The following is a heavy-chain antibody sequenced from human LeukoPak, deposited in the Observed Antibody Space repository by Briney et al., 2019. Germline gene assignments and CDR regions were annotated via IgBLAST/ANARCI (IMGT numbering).Heavy chain of an antibody. CDR1: GSSVSSGSYY. CDR3: ARGPYYYDSSGYAYYYYGMDV. D-gene: IGHD3-22*01. CDR2: IYYSGST. Sequence: PSETLSLTCTVSGSSVSSGSYYWSWIRQPPGKGLEWIGYIYYSGSTNYNPSLKSRVTISVDTSKNQFSLKLSSVTAADTAVCYCARGPYYYDSSGYAYYYYGMDVWGQGTTVTVSS. J-gene: IGHJ6*02. V-gene: IGHV4-61*01.